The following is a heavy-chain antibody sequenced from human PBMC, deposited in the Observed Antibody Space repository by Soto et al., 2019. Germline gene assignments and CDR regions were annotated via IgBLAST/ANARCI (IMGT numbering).Heavy chain of an antibody. CDR1: GGTFSSYA. J-gene: IGHJ5*02. CDR2: IIPILGTA. CDR3: AREVRHCSGGSCSSDLFDP. Sequence: SVKVSCKASGGTFSSYAISWVRQAPGQGLEWMGGIIPILGTANYAQKFQGRVTITADESTSTAYMELSSLRSEDTAVYYCAREVRHCSGGSCSSDLFDPGGQGTLVTVSS. D-gene: IGHD2-15*01. V-gene: IGHV1-69*13.